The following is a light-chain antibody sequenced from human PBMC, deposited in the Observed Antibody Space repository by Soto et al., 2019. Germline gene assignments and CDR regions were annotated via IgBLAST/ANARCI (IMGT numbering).Light chain of an antibody. CDR3: SSYAGSKGV. J-gene: IGLJ2*01. V-gene: IGLV2-8*01. Sequence: QSVLTQPPSASGSPGQSVTISCTGTSSDVGGYNYVSWYQKHPGKAPTLLIYEVSKRPSGVPDRFSGSKSGNTASLTVSGLHAEDEADYYCSSYAGSKGVFGGGTQLTVL. CDR1: SSDVGGYNY. CDR2: EVS.